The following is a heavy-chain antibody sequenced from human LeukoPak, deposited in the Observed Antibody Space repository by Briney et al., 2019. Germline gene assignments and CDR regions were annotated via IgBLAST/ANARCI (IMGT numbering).Heavy chain of an antibody. J-gene: IGHJ4*02. V-gene: IGHV4-39*07. CDR3: ARDRHKLVDIVAGILDY. CDR1: GGSISSSNYY. Sequence: PSETLSLTCTVSGGSISSSNYYWGWIHQPPGKGLEWIGYIFNSGSTYYNPSLKSRVTILVDTSKNQFSLKLSSVTAADTAVYYCARDRHKLVDIVAGILDYWGQGTLVTVSS. CDR2: IFNSGST. D-gene: IGHD5-12*01.